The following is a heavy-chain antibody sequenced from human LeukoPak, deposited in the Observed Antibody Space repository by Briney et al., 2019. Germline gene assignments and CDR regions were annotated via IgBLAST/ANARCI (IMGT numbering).Heavy chain of an antibody. CDR3: ARSGGLWLLTYYFDY. J-gene: IGHJ4*02. V-gene: IGHV4-59*12. D-gene: IGHD3-22*01. Sequence: PSETLSLTCTVSNGSINSYYWSWVRQPPGKGLEWIGYVHDSGRTKYNPSLKSRVTISVDTSKNQLSLKLSSVTAADTAVYFCARSGGLWLLTYYFDYWGQGTLVTVSS. CDR1: NGSINSYY. CDR2: VHDSGRT.